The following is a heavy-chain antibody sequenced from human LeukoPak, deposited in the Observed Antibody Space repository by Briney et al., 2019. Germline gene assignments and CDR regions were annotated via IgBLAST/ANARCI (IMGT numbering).Heavy chain of an antibody. CDR2: ISDDGSKK. J-gene: IGHJ4*02. CDR3: ARWNGDFLTGYYLDD. Sequence: PGGSLRLSCAASGFTFTRYGMHWVRQAPGKGLECVALISDDGSKKYYADSVKGQFTISRDDSKNTLCLQMSSLRTEDTAMYYCARWNGDFLTGYYLDDWGQGTLVTVSS. V-gene: IGHV3-30*03. D-gene: IGHD3-9*01. CDR1: GFTFTRYG.